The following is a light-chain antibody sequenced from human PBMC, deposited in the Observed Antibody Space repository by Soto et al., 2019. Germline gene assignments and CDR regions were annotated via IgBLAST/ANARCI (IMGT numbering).Light chain of an antibody. CDR2: GSS. CDR3: SSYAGSSNV. V-gene: IGLV1-40*01. Sequence: QSVLTQPPSVSGAPGQRVTISCTGSTSNIGADYDVHWHQQLPGTAPKLLIYGSSDRPSGVPDRFSGSKSGTSASLAITGLQAEDEADYYCSSYAGSSNVFGTGTKVTVL. CDR1: TSNIGADYD. J-gene: IGLJ1*01.